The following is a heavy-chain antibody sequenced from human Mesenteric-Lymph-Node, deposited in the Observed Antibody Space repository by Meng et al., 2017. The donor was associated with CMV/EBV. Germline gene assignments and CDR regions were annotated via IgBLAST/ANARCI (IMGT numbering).Heavy chain of an antibody. CDR1: GFSLSTSAEG. CDR3: APLLRFLEWSWGFDP. J-gene: IGHJ5*02. D-gene: IGHD3-3*01. V-gene: IGHV2-5*01. CDR2: VYWNDDS. Sequence: SGPTLVKPPQTLTLTCSFTGFSLSTSAEGVGWIRQPPGKALEWLGHVYWNDDSRYNPSLRTRITITKNSSKSQVVLTMTNMDPVDSATYYCAPLLRFLEWSWGFDPWGQGTLVTVSS.